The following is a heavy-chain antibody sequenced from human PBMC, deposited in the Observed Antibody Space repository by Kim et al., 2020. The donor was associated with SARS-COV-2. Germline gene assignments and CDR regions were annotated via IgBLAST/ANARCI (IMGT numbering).Heavy chain of an antibody. Sequence: GGSLRLSCAASGFTFSSYSMNWVRQAPGKGLEWVSSISSSSSYIYYADSVKGRFTISRDNAKNSLYLQMNSLRAEDTAVYYCARDMTYYDILTGYYYYFDYWGQGTLVTVSS. CDR2: ISSSSSYI. CDR1: GFTFSSYS. CDR3: ARDMTYYDILTGYYYYFDY. J-gene: IGHJ4*02. V-gene: IGHV3-21*01. D-gene: IGHD3-9*01.